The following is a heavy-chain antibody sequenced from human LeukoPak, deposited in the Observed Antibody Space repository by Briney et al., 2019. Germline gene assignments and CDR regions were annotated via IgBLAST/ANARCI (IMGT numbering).Heavy chain of an antibody. CDR1: GGSFSGYY. V-gene: IGHV4-34*01. D-gene: IGHD1-1*01. Sequence: SETLSLTCAVYGGSFSGYYRSWIRQPPGKGLEWIGEINHSGSTNYNPSLKSRVTISVDTSKNQFSLKLSSVTAADTAVYYCARVGGGSTTGPRVFKGMDVWGKGPTFTVSS. CDR3: ARVGGGSTTGPRVFKGMDV. CDR2: INHSGST. J-gene: IGHJ6*04.